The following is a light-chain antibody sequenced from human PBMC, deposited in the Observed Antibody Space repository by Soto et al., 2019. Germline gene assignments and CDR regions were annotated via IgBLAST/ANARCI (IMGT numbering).Light chain of an antibody. CDR2: KAS. V-gene: IGKV1-5*03. CDR1: QSIRTW. CDR3: QQYNSFPWT. J-gene: IGKJ1*01. Sequence: DIQMTQSPSSLSASVGDRVTITCRASQSIRTWLAWYQQKPGKAPKLLIYKASNLESGVPSRFSGSGSGTEFTLTISSLQPDDFAAYYCQQYNSFPWTFGQGTKVDI.